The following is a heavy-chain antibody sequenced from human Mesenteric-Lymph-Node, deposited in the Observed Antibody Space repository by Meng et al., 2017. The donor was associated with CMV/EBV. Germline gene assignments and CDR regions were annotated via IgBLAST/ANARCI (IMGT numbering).Heavy chain of an antibody. CDR2: ISSSGSTT. D-gene: IGHD2-8*01. J-gene: IGHJ3*02. V-gene: IGHV3-48*03. CDR1: GFTFSLYE. CDR3: ARARRYCTNGVCYADAFDI. Sequence: GESLKISCAASGFTFSLYEMNWVRQAPGKGLEWVSYISSSGSTTQYADSVKGRFTFSRDNAKNSLYLQMNSLRAEDTAVYYCARARRYCTNGVCYADAFDIWGQGTMVTVSS.